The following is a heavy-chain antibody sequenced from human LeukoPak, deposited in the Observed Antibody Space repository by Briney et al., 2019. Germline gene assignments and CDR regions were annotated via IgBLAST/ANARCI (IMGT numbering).Heavy chain of an antibody. J-gene: IGHJ4*02. CDR3: VKAVDSGGYNFERGANY. D-gene: IGHD3-22*01. Sequence: GGSLRLSCVASGVTFSNYAVSWVRQASGKGLEWVSSVSGNGHHTYYADSVKGRFIISSDNSKNMVFLQMNSLRVEDTALYYCVKAVDSGGYNFERGANYWGQGTLVTVSS. CDR2: VSGNGHHT. CDR1: GVTFSNYA. V-gene: IGHV3-23*01.